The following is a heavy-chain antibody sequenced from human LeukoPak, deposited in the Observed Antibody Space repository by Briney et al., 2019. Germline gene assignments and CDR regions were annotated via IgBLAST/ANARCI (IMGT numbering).Heavy chain of an antibody. Sequence: PSETLPLTCTVSGGSISSYYWSWIRQPPGKGLEWIGYIYTSGSTNYNPSLKSRVTISVDTSKNQFSLKLSSVTAADTAVYYCARDSGWSFDYWGQGTLVTVSS. CDR2: IYTSGST. CDR3: ARDSGWSFDY. J-gene: IGHJ4*02. CDR1: GGSISSYY. D-gene: IGHD6-19*01. V-gene: IGHV4-4*09.